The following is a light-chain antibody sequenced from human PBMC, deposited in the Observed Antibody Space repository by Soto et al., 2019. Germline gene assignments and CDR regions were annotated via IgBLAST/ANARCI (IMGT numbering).Light chain of an antibody. J-gene: IGKJ4*01. CDR2: DIS. Sequence: ETVMTQSPATLSVSPGERATLSCRASQSVSSNLAWYQQKPGQPPRLLIYDISTRATGIPTRFSGSGSGTEFTRTISSLQSEDVAVYYCQQYNSWPLTFGGGTKVEIK. CDR3: QQYNSWPLT. V-gene: IGKV3D-15*01. CDR1: QSVSSN.